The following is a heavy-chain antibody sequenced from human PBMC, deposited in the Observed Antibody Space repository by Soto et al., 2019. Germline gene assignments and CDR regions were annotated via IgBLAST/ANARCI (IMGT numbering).Heavy chain of an antibody. V-gene: IGHV1-69*04. CDR3: ARADYYGSGSPYYYYYYYMDV. J-gene: IGHJ6*03. D-gene: IGHD3-10*01. CDR2: IIPILGIA. CDR1: GYTFTSYD. Sequence: SVKVSCKASGYTFTSYDINWVRQATGQGLEWMGRIIPILGIANYAQKFQGRVTITADKSTSTAYMELSSLRSEDTAVYYCARADYYGSGSPYYYYYYYMDVWGKGTTVTVSS.